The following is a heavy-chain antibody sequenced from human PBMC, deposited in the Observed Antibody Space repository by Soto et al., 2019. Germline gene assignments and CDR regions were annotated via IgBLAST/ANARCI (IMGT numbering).Heavy chain of an antibody. CDR3: ARVGYDILTGNPSPYYYYYMDV. CDR2: IYYSGGT. CDR1: GGSISSYY. V-gene: IGHV4-59*01. Sequence: ETLSLTGTGSGGSISSYYWSWIRQPPGKGLEWIGYIYYSGGTNYNPSLKSRVTISVDTSKNQFSLKLSSVTAADTAVYYCARVGYDILTGNPSPYYYYYMDVWGKGTTVTVSS. J-gene: IGHJ6*03. D-gene: IGHD3-9*01.